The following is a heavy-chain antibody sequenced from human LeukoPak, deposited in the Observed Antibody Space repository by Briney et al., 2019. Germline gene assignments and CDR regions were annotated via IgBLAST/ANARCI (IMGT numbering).Heavy chain of an antibody. CDR1: GLSLTFYS. D-gene: IGHD4-23*01. CDR3: ANAISSGNSQSYFDY. J-gene: IGHJ4*02. V-gene: IGHV3-21*04. Sequence: TGGSVTLSCAPSGLSLTFYSMNWVRQAPGEGLEWVSSISSSSSYICHADSVKGRLTISRDNSKNTVYLHMNSLRADDTAVYYCANAISSGNSQSYFDYWGQGQLAIVTA. CDR2: ISSSSSYI.